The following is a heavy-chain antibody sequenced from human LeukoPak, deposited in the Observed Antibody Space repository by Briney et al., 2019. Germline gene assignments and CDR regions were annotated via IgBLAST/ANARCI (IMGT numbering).Heavy chain of an antibody. J-gene: IGHJ4*02. CDR1: GGSFSGYY. Sequence: SETLSLTCAVYGGSFSGYYWSWIRQPPGKGLEWIGEINHSGSTNYNPSLKSRVTISVDTSKNQFSLKLSSVTAADTAVYYCARAWAVAGPFDYWGQGTLVTASS. D-gene: IGHD6-19*01. CDR2: INHSGST. V-gene: IGHV4-34*01. CDR3: ARAWAVAGPFDY.